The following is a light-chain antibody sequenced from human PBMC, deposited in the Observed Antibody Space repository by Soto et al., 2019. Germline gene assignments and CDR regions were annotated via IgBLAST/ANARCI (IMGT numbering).Light chain of an antibody. CDR1: QSVSSY. V-gene: IGKV3-11*01. CDR2: DAS. Sequence: EIVLTQSPATLSLSPGERATLSCRASQSVSSYLACYQQKPGQAPRLLIYDASNRATGIPARFSGSGSGTDFTLTISSLEHEYFAVYYCQQRSNWPPSTFGQGTRLEIK. J-gene: IGKJ5*01. CDR3: QQRSNWPPST.